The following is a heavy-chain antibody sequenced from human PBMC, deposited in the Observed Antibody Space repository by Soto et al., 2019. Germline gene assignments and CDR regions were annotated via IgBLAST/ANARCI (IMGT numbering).Heavy chain of an antibody. J-gene: IGHJ4*02. Sequence: HPXGSLRLSCSASGFTFRNYAMSWVRQAPGKGLEWVAAISGNGGSTYYGDSVKGRFTISRDNSENTLYLQMNSLRPEDTAVYYCEKDSGAIAAREVFDYWGQGTLVTVYS. V-gene: IGHV3-23*01. CDR2: ISGNGGST. D-gene: IGHD6-6*01. CDR1: GFTFRNYA. CDR3: EKDSGAIAAREVFDY.